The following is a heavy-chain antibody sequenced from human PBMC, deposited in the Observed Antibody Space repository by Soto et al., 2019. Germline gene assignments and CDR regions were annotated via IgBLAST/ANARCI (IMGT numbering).Heavy chain of an antibody. CDR1: GFTFSDYY. Sequence: QVQLVESGGGLVKPGGSLRLSCAASGFTFSDYYMSWIRQAPGKGLEWVSHISRSGSTIYYADSVKGRFTISRDNATNSLYLQTKSQRDESTAVYYWSRVVPPSDVWGQGTTVTISS. J-gene: IGHJ3*01. CDR2: ISRSGSTI. V-gene: IGHV3-11*01. D-gene: IGHD2-2*01. CDR3: SRVVPPSDV.